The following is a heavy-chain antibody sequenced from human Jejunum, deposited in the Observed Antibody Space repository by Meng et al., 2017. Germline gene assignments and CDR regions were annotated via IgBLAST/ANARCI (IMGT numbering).Heavy chain of an antibody. CDR3: ARTLGVRGLDY. V-gene: IGHV3-23*01. Sequence: GESLKISCGASGFTFSSDVMSWVRQAPGKGLEWASSVSYRGDSTYYADSVKGRFTISRDNSKNTVDLHMHSLRAEDTAVYYCARTLGVRGLDYWGPGTLVTVSS. CDR1: GFTFSSDV. D-gene: IGHD3-10*01. J-gene: IGHJ4*02. CDR2: VSYRGDST.